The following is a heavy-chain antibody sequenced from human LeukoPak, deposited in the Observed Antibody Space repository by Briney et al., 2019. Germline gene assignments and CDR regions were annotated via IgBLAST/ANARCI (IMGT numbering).Heavy chain of an antibody. J-gene: IGHJ4*02. CDR3: ARATYYYDSSGYYLLPPWIDY. V-gene: IGHV4-39*01. CDR2: IYYTGST. Sequence: PSETLSLTCTVSGGSISGSSYYWGWIRQPPGKGLEWIGNIYYTGSTYYNPSLKSRVTISVDTSKNQFSLKLSSVTAADTAVYYCARATYYYDSSGYYLLPPWIDYWGQGTLVTVSS. CDR1: GGSISGSSYY. D-gene: IGHD3-22*01.